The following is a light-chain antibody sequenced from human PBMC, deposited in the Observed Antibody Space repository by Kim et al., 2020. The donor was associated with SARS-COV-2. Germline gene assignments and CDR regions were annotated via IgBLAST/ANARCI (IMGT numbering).Light chain of an antibody. CDR3: AAWDDSLDAWM. V-gene: IGLV1-44*01. CDR1: SANIGSNS. Sequence: ELTQPPSASGPPGQRVTMSCSGSSANIGSNSVNWYQQVPGTAPKLLIYSHNQRPSGVPDRFSGSRSGTSASLTISRLQSEDEAYYYCAAWDDSLDAWMFGGGTQLTVL. J-gene: IGLJ3*02. CDR2: SHN.